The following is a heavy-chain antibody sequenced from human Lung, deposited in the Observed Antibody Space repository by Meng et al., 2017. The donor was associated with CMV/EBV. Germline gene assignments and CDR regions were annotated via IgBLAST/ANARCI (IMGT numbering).Heavy chain of an antibody. J-gene: IGHJ4*02. D-gene: IGHD2-2*03. Sequence: XVXVSCKASGYTFIDHYIHWVRQAPGQGLQWMGWINPNNGDTNYAQRFQGRVSITTDTSKGTVYMELSRLTSDDTAIFYCARDVGSGAAGYWGRGTQVTVSS. V-gene: IGHV1-2*02. CDR1: GYTFIDHY. CDR3: ARDVGSGAAGY. CDR2: INPNNGDT.